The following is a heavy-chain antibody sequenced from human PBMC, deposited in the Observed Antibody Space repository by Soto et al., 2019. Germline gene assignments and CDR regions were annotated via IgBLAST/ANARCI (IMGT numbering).Heavy chain of an antibody. V-gene: IGHV6-1*01. D-gene: IGHD1-26*01. J-gene: IGHJ4*02. CDR1: GDSVSSNSAA. CDR2: RYYRSKWYS. Sequence: SQSLSLNCVISGDSVSSNSAAWNWIRQSPSIGVECLGRRYYRSKWYSDYAASVESRITVNPDTSKNHFSLQLNSVTPEDTAVYYCARGEQYTGRIFLXWGQGTLVTVSX. CDR3: ARGEQYTGRIFLX.